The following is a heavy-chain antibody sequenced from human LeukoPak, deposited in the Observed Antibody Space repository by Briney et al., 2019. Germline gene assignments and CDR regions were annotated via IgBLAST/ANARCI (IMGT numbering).Heavy chain of an antibody. CDR1: GFTFSSYA. J-gene: IGHJ4*02. CDR2: ISYDGSNK. V-gene: IGHV3-30*04. Sequence: GGSLRLSCAASGFTFSSYAMHWVRQAPGKGLEWVAVISYDGSNKYYADSVKGRFTISRDKSKNTLYLQMNSLRAEDTAVYYCAREVVMTAIPRGDYWGQGTLVTVSS. D-gene: IGHD2-21*02. CDR3: AREVVMTAIPRGDY.